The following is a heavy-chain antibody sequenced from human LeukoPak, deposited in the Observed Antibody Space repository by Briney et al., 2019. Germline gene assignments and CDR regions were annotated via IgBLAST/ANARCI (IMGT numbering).Heavy chain of an antibody. CDR3: STTVGSRRFDY. D-gene: IGHD4-23*01. CDR1: GFTFSNVW. CDR2: IKSKADGGTT. J-gene: IGHJ4*02. Sequence: PGGSLRLSCAASGFTFSNVWMNWVRQAPGKGLEWVGRIKSKADGGTTDYVAPVKGRFTISRDDSKNTLYLQMNSLKTEDTAVYYCSTTVGSRRFDYWGQGTLVTVSS. V-gene: IGHV3-15*01.